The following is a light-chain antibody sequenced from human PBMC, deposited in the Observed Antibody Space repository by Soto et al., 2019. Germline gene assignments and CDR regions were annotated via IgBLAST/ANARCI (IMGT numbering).Light chain of an antibody. CDR2: AAS. CDR3: QQYNNWPPWT. J-gene: IGKJ1*01. Sequence: EIVMTQSPATLSVSPGDRATLSCRASESVTSSLAWYQQKPGQPPRLLIYAASTRATDVPARFSGGGSETEFTLTISSLQSEDFAVYYCQQYNNWPPWTFGQGTKVDI. CDR1: ESVTSS. V-gene: IGKV3-15*01.